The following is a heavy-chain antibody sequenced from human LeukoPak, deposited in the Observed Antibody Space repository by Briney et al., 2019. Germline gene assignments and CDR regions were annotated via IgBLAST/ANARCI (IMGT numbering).Heavy chain of an antibody. D-gene: IGHD6-13*01. Sequence: GGSLRLSCAASGFTFDDYGMSWVRQAPGKGLEWVSTINWNGGSTGYADSVRGRFTISRDNAKNSLYLQVNSLRAEDTAVYYCARGGPAAGRFDYWGQGTLVTVSS. CDR2: INWNGGST. CDR3: ARGGPAAGRFDY. V-gene: IGHV3-20*04. J-gene: IGHJ4*02. CDR1: GFTFDDYG.